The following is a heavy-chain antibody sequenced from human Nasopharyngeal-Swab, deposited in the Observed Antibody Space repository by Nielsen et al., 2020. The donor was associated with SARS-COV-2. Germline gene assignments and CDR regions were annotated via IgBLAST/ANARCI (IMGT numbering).Heavy chain of an antibody. CDR2: ISSSGSTT. V-gene: IGHV3-48*03. D-gene: IGHD1-1*01. CDR1: RSTFSSYE. CDR3: STSPFITVMERALDH. J-gene: IGHJ4*02. Sequence: LSLTCAASRSTFSSYEMNWVRQAPGKGLEWPSYISSSGSTTYYADSVKGRFTISRDNAKNSLYLQMNGLRAEDTAVYYCSTSPFITVMERALDHWGQGTLVTVSS.